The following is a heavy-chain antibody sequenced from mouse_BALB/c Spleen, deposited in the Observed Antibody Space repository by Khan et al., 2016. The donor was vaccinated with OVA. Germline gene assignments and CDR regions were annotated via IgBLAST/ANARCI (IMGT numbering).Heavy chain of an antibody. CDR1: GYSFTGYF. Sequence: VQLQQSGPELVKPGASVKISCKASGYSFTGYFMNWVMQSHGKSLEWIGRINPHIGETLYNQKFKGKATLTVDESSSTAHMELRSLASTNSAVYYCARKNGSDFDYWGQGITLTVSS. V-gene: IGHV1-20*02. J-gene: IGHJ2*01. CDR2: INPHIGET. D-gene: IGHD1-1*01. CDR3: ARKNGSDFDY.